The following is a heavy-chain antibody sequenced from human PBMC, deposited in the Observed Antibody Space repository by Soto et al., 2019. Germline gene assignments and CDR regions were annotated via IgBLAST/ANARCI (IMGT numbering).Heavy chain of an antibody. J-gene: IGHJ6*02. V-gene: IGHV4-34*01. D-gene: IGHD4-17*01. CDR2: INHSGST. Sequence: SETLSLTCAVYGGSFSGYYWSWIRQPPGKGLEWIGEINHSGSTNYNPSLKSRVTISVDTSKNQFSLKLSSVTAADTAVYYCARGVSTVTTDYYYYYGMDVWGQGTTVT. CDR1: GGSFSGYY. CDR3: ARGVSTVTTDYYYYYGMDV.